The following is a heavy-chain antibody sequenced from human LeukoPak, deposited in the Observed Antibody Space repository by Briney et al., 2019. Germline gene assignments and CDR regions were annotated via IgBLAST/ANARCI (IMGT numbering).Heavy chain of an antibody. CDR1: GFSFSSYE. J-gene: IGHJ4*02. D-gene: IGHD2-15*01. CDR3: ASKGGFDD. Sequence: GGSLRLSCAASGFSFSSYEMDWVRQAPGKGLEWVSYISSSGSAIFYADSVKGRFTISRDNAKNSLFLQMNSLRAEDTAFYYCASKGGFDDWGQGTLVTVSS. CDR2: ISSSGSAI. V-gene: IGHV3-48*03.